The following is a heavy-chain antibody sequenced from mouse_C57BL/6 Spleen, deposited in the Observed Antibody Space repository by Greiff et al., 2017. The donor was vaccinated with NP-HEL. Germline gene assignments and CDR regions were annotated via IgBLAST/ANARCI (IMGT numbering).Heavy chain of an antibody. CDR2: FYPGSGRI. Sequence: VQLKESGAELVKPGASVKLSCKASGYTFTEYTIHWVKQRSGQGLEWIGWFYPGSGRIKYNEKFKDKATLTADKSSSTVYMELSRLTSEDSAVYFCARHEDPGYYGDYFDYWGQGTTLTVSS. V-gene: IGHV1-62-2*01. CDR3: ARHEDPGYYGDYFDY. J-gene: IGHJ2*01. D-gene: IGHD1-1*01. CDR1: GYTFTEYT.